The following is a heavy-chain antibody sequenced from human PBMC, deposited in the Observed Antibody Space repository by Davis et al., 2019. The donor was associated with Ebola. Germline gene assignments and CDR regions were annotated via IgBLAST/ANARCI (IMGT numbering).Heavy chain of an antibody. J-gene: IGHJ3*02. V-gene: IGHV1-24*01. D-gene: IGHD3-3*01. Sequence: ASVNVSCKVSGYTLTELSRHWVRQAPGKGLAWMGGFDPEDGETIYAQKFQGRVTMTEDTSTDTAYMELSSLRSEDTAVYYCATLTIFGVGTTEFGAFDIWGQGTMVTVSS. CDR2: FDPEDGET. CDR1: GYTLTELS. CDR3: ATLTIFGVGTTEFGAFDI.